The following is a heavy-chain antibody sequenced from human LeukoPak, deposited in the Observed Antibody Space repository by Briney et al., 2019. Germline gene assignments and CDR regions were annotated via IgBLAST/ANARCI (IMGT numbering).Heavy chain of an antibody. Sequence: GGSLRLSCAASGFTFSSYWMSWVRQAPGKGLEWVANIKQDGSEKYYVDSVKGRFTISRDNAKNSLYLQMNSLRAEDTAVYYCARDRGQYYYDSSGYYHDYWGQGTLVTVSS. V-gene: IGHV3-7*01. J-gene: IGHJ4*02. CDR2: IKQDGSEK. CDR3: ARDRGQYYYDSSGYYHDY. D-gene: IGHD3-22*01. CDR1: GFTFSSYW.